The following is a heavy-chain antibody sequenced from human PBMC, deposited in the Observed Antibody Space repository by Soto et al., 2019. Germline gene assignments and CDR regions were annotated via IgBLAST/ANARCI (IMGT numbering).Heavy chain of an antibody. V-gene: IGHV1-8*01. CDR3: ARNYYGSGIFDY. J-gene: IGHJ4*02. D-gene: IGHD3-10*01. Sequence: QVQLVQSGAEVKKPGASVKVSCKASGYTFTSYDINWVRQATGQGLEWVGWMTPNSGNTGFAQKFQGRVTMTRDTSISTAYMELSSLRSEDTAIYYCARNYYGSGIFDYWGQGTLVTVSS. CDR2: MTPNSGNT. CDR1: GYTFTSYD.